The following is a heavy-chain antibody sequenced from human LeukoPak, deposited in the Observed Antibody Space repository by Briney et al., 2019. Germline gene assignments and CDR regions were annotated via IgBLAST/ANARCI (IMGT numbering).Heavy chain of an antibody. CDR2: IIPIFGTA. V-gene: IGHV1-69*13. D-gene: IGHD4-23*01. CDR3: ARGWLAETTVVTPYNY. CDR1: GGTFSSYA. J-gene: IGHJ4*02. Sequence: ASVKVSCKASGGTFSSYAISWVRQAPGQGLEWMGGIIPIFGTANYAQKFQGRVTITADESTSTAYMELSSLRSEDTAVYYCARGWLAETTVVTPYNYWGQGTLVTVSS.